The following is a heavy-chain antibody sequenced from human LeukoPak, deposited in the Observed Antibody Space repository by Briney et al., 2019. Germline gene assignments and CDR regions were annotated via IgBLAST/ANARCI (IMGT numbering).Heavy chain of an antibody. J-gene: IGHJ4*02. D-gene: IGHD3/OR15-3a*01. CDR1: GFTFDEYA. Sequence: GGSLRLSCAASGFTFDEYAMHWVRQTPGKGLEWVSGISWNSGLIDYADSVKGRFTISRDNAKNSLHLQMNSLKPEDTAFYYCAKVGIFGLVTYYFDYWGQGTLVTVSS. CDR3: AKVGIFGLVTYYFDY. CDR2: ISWNSGLI. V-gene: IGHV3-9*01.